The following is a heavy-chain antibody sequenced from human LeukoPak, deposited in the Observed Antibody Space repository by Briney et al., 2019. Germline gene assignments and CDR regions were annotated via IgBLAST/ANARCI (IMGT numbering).Heavy chain of an antibody. Sequence: GGSLRLSCAASGFTVSSNYMSWVRQAPGKGLEWVSVIYSGGSTYYADSVKGRFTISRDNSKNTLYLQMNSLRAEDTAVYYCARDLGYCSGGSCYSGGIDYWGQGTLVTVSS. CDR2: IYSGGST. J-gene: IGHJ4*02. CDR3: ARDLGYCSGGSCYSGGIDY. V-gene: IGHV3-53*01. CDR1: GFTVSSNY. D-gene: IGHD2-15*01.